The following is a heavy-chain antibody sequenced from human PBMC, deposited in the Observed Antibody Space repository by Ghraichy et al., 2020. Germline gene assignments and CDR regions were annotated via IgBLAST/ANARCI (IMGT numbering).Heavy chain of an antibody. J-gene: IGHJ5*02. V-gene: IGHV4-61*02. CDR1: GGSISSGRYY. Sequence: SETLSLTCTVSGGSISSGRYYWSWIRRPAGKGLEWIGRVYTTGSTDYNPSLKSRVTMSVDTSKNQFSLRLSSVTAADTAVYYCARGGWFDPWGPGTLVTVSS. CDR3: ARGGWFDP. D-gene: IGHD3-10*01. CDR2: VYTTGST.